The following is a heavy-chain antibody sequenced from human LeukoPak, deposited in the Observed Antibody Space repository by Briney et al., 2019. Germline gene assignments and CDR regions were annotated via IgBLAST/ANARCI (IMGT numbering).Heavy chain of an antibody. V-gene: IGHV3-11*04. Sequence: GGTLRLSCAASGFTFSDYYMSWIRQAPGKGLEWVSYISSSGSTIYYADSVKGRFTISRDNAKNSLYLQMNSLRAEDRAVYYCAKDPYSGSYGNYYYYFMDVWGKGTTVTISS. CDR1: GFTFSDYY. CDR3: AKDPYSGSYGNYYYYFMDV. CDR2: ISSSGSTI. D-gene: IGHD1-26*01. J-gene: IGHJ6*03.